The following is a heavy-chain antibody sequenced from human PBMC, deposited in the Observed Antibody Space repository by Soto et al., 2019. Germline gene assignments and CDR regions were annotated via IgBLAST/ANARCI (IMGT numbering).Heavy chain of an antibody. Sequence: QVQLVQSGAEEKKPGASVKVSCKASGYTFTSYAMHWVRQAPGQRLEWMGWINAGNGNTKYSQKFQGRATLTRDTSASTAYMELSSLRSEDTAVYYCATSYSGYAYHNYYGMDVWGQGTTVTVSS. CDR3: ATSYSGYAYHNYYGMDV. D-gene: IGHD5-12*01. CDR1: GYTFTSYA. CDR2: INAGNGNT. V-gene: IGHV1-3*05. J-gene: IGHJ6*02.